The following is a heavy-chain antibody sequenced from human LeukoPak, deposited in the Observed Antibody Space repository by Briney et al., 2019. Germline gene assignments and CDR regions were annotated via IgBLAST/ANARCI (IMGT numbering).Heavy chain of an antibody. J-gene: IGHJ3*01. CDR3: LGFYDYVWGSYRSRDY. CDR2: ISSSGCTI. Sequence: TGGSLRLSCAASGFTFSDYYMSWIRQAPGKGLEWVSYISSSGCTIYYADSVKGRFTISRDNSKNTLYLQMNSLRAEDTAVYYCLGFYDYVWGSYRSRDYWGQGTMVTVSS. D-gene: IGHD3-16*02. CDR1: GFTFSDYY. V-gene: IGHV3-11*01.